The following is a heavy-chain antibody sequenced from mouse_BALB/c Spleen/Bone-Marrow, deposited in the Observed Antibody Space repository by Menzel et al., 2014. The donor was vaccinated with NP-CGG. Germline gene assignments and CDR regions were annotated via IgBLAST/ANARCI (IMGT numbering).Heavy chain of an antibody. CDR1: GYTFTDYA. CDR2: ISTYSGNT. Sequence: VQVVESGPELVRPGVSVKISCKGSGYTFTDYAMHWVEQSHAKSLEWIGVISTYSGNTNYNQKFKGKATMTVDKSSSTAYMELARLTSEDSAIYYCARSGYGYDWFAYWGQGTLVTVSA. J-gene: IGHJ3*01. CDR3: ARSGYGYDWFAY. D-gene: IGHD2-2*01. V-gene: IGHV1-67*01.